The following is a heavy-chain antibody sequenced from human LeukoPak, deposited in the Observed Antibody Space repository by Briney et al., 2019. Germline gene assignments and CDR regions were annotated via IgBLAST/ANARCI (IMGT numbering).Heavy chain of an antibody. D-gene: IGHD5-12*01. CDR3: ARAGGYSGYVLGF. J-gene: IGHJ4*02. Sequence: GGSLRLSCAASGFTFSSYSMNWVRQAPGKGLEWVSSISSRSSYKYYADSVKGRFTISRDNAKNSLYLQMNSLRAEDTAVYYCARAGGYSGYVLGFWGQGTLVTVSS. V-gene: IGHV3-21*01. CDR1: GFTFSSYS. CDR2: ISSRSSYK.